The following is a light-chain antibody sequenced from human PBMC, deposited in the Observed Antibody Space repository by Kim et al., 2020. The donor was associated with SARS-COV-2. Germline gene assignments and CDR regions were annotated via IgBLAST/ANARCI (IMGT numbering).Light chain of an antibody. J-gene: IGLJ2*01. Sequence: SYELTQPPSVSVAPGKTAMITCGGNSIGGKSVHWYQQQPGQAPVLVMYYDRDRPSGIPERFSVSNSGNTATLIISWVEAGVEADSYCQAWDISLDSVVFG. CDR1: SIGGKS. V-gene: IGLV3-21*04. CDR3: QAWDISLDSVV. CDR2: YDR.